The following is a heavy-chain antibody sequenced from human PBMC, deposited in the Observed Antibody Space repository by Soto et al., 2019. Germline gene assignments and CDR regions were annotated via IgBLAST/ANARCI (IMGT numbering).Heavy chain of an antibody. Sequence: PGGSLRLSCAASGFTFSSYGMHWVRQAPGKGLEWVAVIWYDGSNKYYADSVKGRFTISRDNSKNTLYLQMNSLRAEDTAVYYCAKDQQWLVRFYSDFWGQGTLVTVSS. D-gene: IGHD6-19*01. CDR3: AKDQQWLVRFYSDF. J-gene: IGHJ4*02. CDR2: IWYDGSNK. V-gene: IGHV3-33*06. CDR1: GFTFSSYG.